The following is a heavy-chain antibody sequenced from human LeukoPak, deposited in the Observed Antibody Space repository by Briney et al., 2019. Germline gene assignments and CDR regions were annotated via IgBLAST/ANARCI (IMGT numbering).Heavy chain of an antibody. CDR2: INQDGSEK. CDR1: GFTFSNAW. V-gene: IGHV3-7*03. J-gene: IGHJ4*02. Sequence: GGSLRLSCAASGFTFSNAWMNWVRQTPGKGLEWVANINQDGSEKYYVDSVKGRFTISRDNAKNSLYLQMSSLRAEDTAVYYCARNFATDYWGQGTLVTVSS. D-gene: IGHD1-26*01. CDR3: ARNFATDY.